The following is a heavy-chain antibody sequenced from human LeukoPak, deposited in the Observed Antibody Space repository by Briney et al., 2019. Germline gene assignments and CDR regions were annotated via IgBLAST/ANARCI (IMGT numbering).Heavy chain of an antibody. J-gene: IGHJ4*02. Sequence: SETLSLTCTVSGGSISSYYWNWIRQPPGKGLEWIGYIYYSGSTNYNPSLKSRVTVSVDTSKNQFSLKLNSVTAADTAVYYCARVSSSSWVFDYWGQGTLVTVSS. CDR1: GGSISSYY. V-gene: IGHV4-59*01. CDR2: IYYSGST. CDR3: ARVSSSSWVFDY. D-gene: IGHD6-6*01.